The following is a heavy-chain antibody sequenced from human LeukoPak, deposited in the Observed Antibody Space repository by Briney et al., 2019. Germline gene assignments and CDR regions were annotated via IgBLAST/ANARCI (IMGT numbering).Heavy chain of an antibody. Sequence: GGSLRLSCAASGFTFSSYAMSWVRQAPGKGLEWVSAISGSGGSTYYADSVKGRFTISRDNSKNTLYLQMNSLRAEDAAVYYCANQGWFGEIPLDYWGQGTLVTVSS. CDR1: GFTFSSYA. V-gene: IGHV3-23*01. CDR3: ANQGWFGEIPLDY. CDR2: ISGSGGST. D-gene: IGHD3-10*01. J-gene: IGHJ4*02.